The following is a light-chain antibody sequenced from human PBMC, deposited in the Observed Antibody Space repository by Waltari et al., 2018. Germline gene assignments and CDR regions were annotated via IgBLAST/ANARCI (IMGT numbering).Light chain of an antibody. CDR1: SSHIGSNT. Sequence: QSVLTQPPSASGTPGQTVTISCSGSSSHIGSNTVNWYQQLPGTAPQLLIYTTNPRPPGVPDRFSGSKSGTSASLAISGLQSEDEAAYYCAVWHDSLNGWVFGGGTKLTVL. CDR3: AVWHDSLNGWV. V-gene: IGLV1-44*01. CDR2: TTN. J-gene: IGLJ3*02.